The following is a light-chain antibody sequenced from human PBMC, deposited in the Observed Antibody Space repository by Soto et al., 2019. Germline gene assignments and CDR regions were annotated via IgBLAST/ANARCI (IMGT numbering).Light chain of an antibody. CDR1: QSLLHDNGYNY. V-gene: IGKV2-28*01. J-gene: IGKJ3*01. CDR2: LGS. Sequence: DIVMTQSPLSLPVTPGEPASFSCRSSQSLLHDNGYNYLDWYLQKPGQSPQLLIYLGSFRASGVPDRFSGSGLGTNFTLKISRLEAEDVGVYYCMQALQTPITFGPGTKVDIK. CDR3: MQALQTPIT.